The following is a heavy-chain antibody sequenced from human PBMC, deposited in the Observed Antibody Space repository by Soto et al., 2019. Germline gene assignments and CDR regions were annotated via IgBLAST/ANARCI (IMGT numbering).Heavy chain of an antibody. V-gene: IGHV4-59*01. D-gene: IGHD2-8*02. CDR3: ARDQSPCRGWVLVGYYGMDG. CDR2: IYYSGST. CDR1: GGSISSYY. J-gene: IGHJ6*02. Sequence: PSEPLDLTCTVSGGSISSYYWSWIRQPPGKGLEWIGYIYYSGSTNYNPSLKSRVTISVDTSKNQFSLKLSSVTAADTAVYYCARDQSPCRGWVLVGYYGMDGWGQGTTVTVSS.